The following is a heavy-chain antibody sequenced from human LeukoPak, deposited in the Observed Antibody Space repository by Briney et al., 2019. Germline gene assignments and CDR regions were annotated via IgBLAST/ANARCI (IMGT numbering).Heavy chain of an antibody. Sequence: SQTLSLTCAISGDSVSSNSSACNWIRQSPSRGLEWLGRTYYRSKWYNDYAVSVKSRITINPDTSKNQFSLQLNSVTPEDTAVYYCARGGQGDGYSADEAFDFWGQGTMVTVSS. CDR2: TYYRSKWYN. J-gene: IGHJ3*01. CDR1: GDSVSSNSSA. V-gene: IGHV6-1*01. D-gene: IGHD5-24*01. CDR3: ARGGQGDGYSADEAFDF.